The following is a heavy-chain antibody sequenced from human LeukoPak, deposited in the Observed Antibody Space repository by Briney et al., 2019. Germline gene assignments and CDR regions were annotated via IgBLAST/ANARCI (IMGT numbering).Heavy chain of an antibody. D-gene: IGHD4-17*01. Sequence: GGSLRLSCAASGFTFSNYWMNWVRQAPGKGLEWVANIKQDGSEKYYVDSVKGRFTISRDNAKNSLYLQMNSLRVEDTAVYYCAREIYGNPDYWGPGTLVTVSS. CDR1: GFTFSNYW. V-gene: IGHV3-7*01. CDR2: IKQDGSEK. CDR3: AREIYGNPDY. J-gene: IGHJ4*02.